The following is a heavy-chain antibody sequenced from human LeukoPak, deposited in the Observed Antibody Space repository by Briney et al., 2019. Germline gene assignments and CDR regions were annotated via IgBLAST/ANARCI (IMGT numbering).Heavy chain of an antibody. D-gene: IGHD6-13*01. Sequence: ASVKVSCKASGYTFTSYDINWVRQPTGQGLEWMGWMNPNSGNTGYAQKFQGRVTMTRNTSISTAYMELSSLRSEDTAVYYCARARIAAAGTIYYFDYWGQGTLVTVSS. J-gene: IGHJ4*02. CDR3: ARARIAAAGTIYYFDY. CDR2: MNPNSGNT. V-gene: IGHV1-8*01. CDR1: GYTFTSYD.